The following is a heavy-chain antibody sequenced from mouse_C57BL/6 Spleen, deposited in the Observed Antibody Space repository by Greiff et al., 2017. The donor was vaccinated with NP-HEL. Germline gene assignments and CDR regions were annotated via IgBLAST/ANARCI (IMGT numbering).Heavy chain of an antibody. CDR2: IYPDDGDT. J-gene: IGHJ4*01. CDR3: AREDLFDAMDD. CDR1: GYSFSSSW. V-gene: IGHV1-82*01. Sequence: QVQLQQSGPELVKPGASVKISCTASGYSFSSSWLNWVKQRPGKGLEWIGRIYPDDGDTNYNAKVKGKATLTADKSSSTAYMQLSSLTSEDSAVYFCAREDLFDAMDDWGQGTSVTVSS. D-gene: IGHD6-1*01.